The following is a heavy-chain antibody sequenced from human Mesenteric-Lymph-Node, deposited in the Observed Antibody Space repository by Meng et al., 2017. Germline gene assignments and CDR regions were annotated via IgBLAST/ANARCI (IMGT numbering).Heavy chain of an antibody. CDR1: GGYSSDYT. V-gene: IGHV4-34*01. CDR2: IYHSGST. Sequence: QVQEPEWGPGRFEPRRALSCAGSVCGGYSSDYTWNWIRQPPGKGLEWIGDIYHSGSTHYKPSLKSRVTISVDTSKNQFSLKLRSVTAADTAVYYCARSWGRGGDGSVSWGHGTLVTVSS. J-gene: IGHJ5*01. D-gene: IGHD2-21*02. CDR3: ARSWGRGGDGSVS.